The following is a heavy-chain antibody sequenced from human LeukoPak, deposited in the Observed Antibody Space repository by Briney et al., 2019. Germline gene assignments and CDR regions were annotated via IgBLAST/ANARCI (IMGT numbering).Heavy chain of an antibody. Sequence: GGSLRLSCAASGFTYDDYGMSGVRQAPGKGLEGVSGINWNGGSTGYADSVKGRFTISRDNAKNSLYLQMNSLRAEDTALYYCARDRHCSSTSCYNDYCGQGTLVTVSS. D-gene: IGHD2-2*02. CDR3: ARDRHCSSTSCYNDY. V-gene: IGHV3-20*04. CDR1: GFTYDDYG. J-gene: IGHJ4*02. CDR2: INWNGGST.